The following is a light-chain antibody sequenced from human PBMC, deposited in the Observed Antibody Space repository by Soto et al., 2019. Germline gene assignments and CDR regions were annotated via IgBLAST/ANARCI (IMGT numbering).Light chain of an antibody. CDR2: GTS. J-gene: IGKJ1*01. Sequence: TPSPSTLSVSPGERATLSCRASQSIASNLAWYQQRPGQAPRLLIYGTSTRATGIPARFSGSGSGTEFTLTIDSLQSEDFAVYYCQQYNKWRTFGQGTKVDI. CDR1: QSIASN. V-gene: IGKV3-15*01. CDR3: QQYNKWRT.